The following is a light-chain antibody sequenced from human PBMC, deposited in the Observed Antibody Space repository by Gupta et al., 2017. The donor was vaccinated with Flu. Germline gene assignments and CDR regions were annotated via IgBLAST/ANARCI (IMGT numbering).Light chain of an antibody. J-gene: IGKJ2*03. CDR3: QQSDSTPRS. CDR2: AAS. CDR1: QSISSY. V-gene: IGKV1-39*01. Sequence: DIHMTQSPSSLSASVGDRVTITCRASQSISSYLNWYQQKPGKAPKLLIYAASSVQSGVPSRFSGSGSGTDFTLTISRLQPEDFATYYCQQSDSTPRSFGQGTKLEIK.